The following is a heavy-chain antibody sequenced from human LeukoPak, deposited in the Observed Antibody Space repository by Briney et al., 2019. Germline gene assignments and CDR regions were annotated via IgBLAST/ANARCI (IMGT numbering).Heavy chain of an antibody. D-gene: IGHD3-10*02. CDR1: GYTFTGYY. V-gene: IGHV1-2*02. Sequence: ASVKVSCKASGYTFTGYYLHWVRQAPGQGLEWMGWINPNSGDTNYAQKFQGRVTMTRDTSINTAYMELSRLRSDDTAVYHCARDLTMFVVVPGYWGQRALVTVSS. J-gene: IGHJ4*02. CDR2: INPNSGDT. CDR3: ARDLTMFVVVPGY.